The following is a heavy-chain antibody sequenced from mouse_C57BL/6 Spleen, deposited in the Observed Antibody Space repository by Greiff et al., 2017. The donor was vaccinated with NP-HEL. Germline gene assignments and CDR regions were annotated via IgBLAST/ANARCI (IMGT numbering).Heavy chain of an antibody. CDR2: IRLKSDNYAT. J-gene: IGHJ3*01. V-gene: IGHV6-3*01. CDR3: TAYDYGVAY. D-gene: IGHD1-1*01. Sequence: EVHLVESGGGLVQPGGSMKLSCVASGFTFSNYWMNWVRQSPEKGLEWVAQIRLKSDNYATHYAESVKGRFTISRDDSKSSVYLQMNNLRAEDTGIYYCTAYDYGVAYWGQGTLVTVSA. CDR1: GFTFSNYW.